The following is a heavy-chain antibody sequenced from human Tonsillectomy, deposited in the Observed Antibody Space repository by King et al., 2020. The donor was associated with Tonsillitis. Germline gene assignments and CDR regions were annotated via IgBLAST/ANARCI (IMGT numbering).Heavy chain of an antibody. Sequence: VQLVESGGGLVQPGGSLRLSCAASGFTFSSYWMSWVRQAPGKGLEWVANIKQDGSEKYYVDSVKGRFTISRDNAKNSLYLQMNSLRAEDTAVYYCARDRLIVVVPAAGLKDYWGQGPLVTVSS. CDR2: IKQDGSEK. CDR3: ARDRLIVVVPAAGLKDY. J-gene: IGHJ4*02. V-gene: IGHV3-7*04. D-gene: IGHD2-2*01. CDR1: GFTFSSYW.